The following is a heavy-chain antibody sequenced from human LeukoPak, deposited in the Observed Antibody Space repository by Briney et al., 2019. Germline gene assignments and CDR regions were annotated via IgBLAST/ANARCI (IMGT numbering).Heavy chain of an antibody. Sequence: ASVKDSCKASAYTFTDFYMRWVRQAPGQRREWMGCIKPNSANTGYAQKFTGRATMTRDTSIRAAYMELSSLRYEDTGVYYCAIGQEYYGSGIYPLYYFDYWGQGTLVTVSS. V-gene: IGHV1-8*02. CDR2: IKPNSANT. CDR1: AYTFTDFY. CDR3: AIGQEYYGSGIYPLYYFDY. D-gene: IGHD3-10*01. J-gene: IGHJ4*02.